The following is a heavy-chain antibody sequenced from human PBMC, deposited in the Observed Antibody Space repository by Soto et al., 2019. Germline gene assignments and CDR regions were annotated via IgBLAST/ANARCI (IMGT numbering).Heavy chain of an antibody. J-gene: IGHJ4*02. V-gene: IGHV5-10-1*01. CDR1: GYSFAGYW. CDR3: ARPPGYISDWYYFDL. D-gene: IGHD3-9*01. Sequence: GESLKISCKGSGYSFAGYWITWVRQKPGKGLEWMGRIDPSDSQTYYSPSFRGHVTISVTKSITTVFLQWSSLRASDTAVYYCARPPGYISDWYYFDLWGQGTQVTVSS. CDR2: IDPSDSQT.